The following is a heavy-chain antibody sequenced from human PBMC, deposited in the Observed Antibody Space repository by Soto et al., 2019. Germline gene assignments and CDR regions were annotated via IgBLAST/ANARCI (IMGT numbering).Heavy chain of an antibody. D-gene: IGHD4-4*01. CDR2: ISGGGSNT. V-gene: IGHV3-23*01. Sequence: GGSLRLSCAASGFPFSSYVMSWVRQAPGKGLEWVSGISGGGSNTFYADSVKGRFTISRDNSKNTLLLQMNSLGAEDTAVYYCAKDSNKYSSSLRGRYFDYWGQGSGVTVAS. CDR1: GFPFSSYV. CDR3: AKDSNKYSSSLRGRYFDY. J-gene: IGHJ4*02.